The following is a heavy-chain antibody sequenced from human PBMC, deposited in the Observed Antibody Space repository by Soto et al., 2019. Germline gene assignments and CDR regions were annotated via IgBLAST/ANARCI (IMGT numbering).Heavy chain of an antibody. Sequence: EVQLLESGGGWLQPGGSLRLSCAASGFTFSSHAMNWVRQAPGKGLEWVSGITGSGAGSYYSDSVKGRFTISRDNSKNTLYLPMNSLRAEDTAVYYCAKAYSNSWPNDWFDPWGQGTLVTVSS. CDR1: GFTFSSHA. CDR3: AKAYSNSWPNDWFDP. V-gene: IGHV3-23*01. J-gene: IGHJ5*02. CDR2: ITGSGAGS. D-gene: IGHD6-13*01.